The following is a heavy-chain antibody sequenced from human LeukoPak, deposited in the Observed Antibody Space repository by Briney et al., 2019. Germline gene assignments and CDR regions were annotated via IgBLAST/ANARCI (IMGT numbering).Heavy chain of an antibody. CDR3: ARVGRCSSTSCYYYGMDV. CDR1: GFTFSDYY. V-gene: IGHV3-11*01. CDR2: ISSSGSTI. J-gene: IGHJ6*02. Sequence: PGGSLRLSCAASGFTFSDYYMSWIRQAPGKGLEWVSYISSSGSTIYYADSVKGRFTISRDNAKNSLYLQMNSLRAEDTAVYYCARVGRCSSTSCYYYGMDVWGQGTTVTVSS. D-gene: IGHD2-2*01.